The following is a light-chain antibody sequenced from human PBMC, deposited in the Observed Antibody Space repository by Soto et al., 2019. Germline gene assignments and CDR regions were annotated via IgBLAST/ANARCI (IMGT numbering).Light chain of an antibody. CDR1: QGIKND. V-gene: IGKV1-6*01. CDR2: AAS. J-gene: IGKJ4*01. Sequence: AIQMTQSPSSLSASVGDRVTIMCRASQGIKNDLGWYQQKPGKAPKLLSSAASSLESGVPSRFSGSGSGTDFTRTITSLQPEDFATYYCLQDYNYPFTFGGGTRVEVK. CDR3: LQDYNYPFT.